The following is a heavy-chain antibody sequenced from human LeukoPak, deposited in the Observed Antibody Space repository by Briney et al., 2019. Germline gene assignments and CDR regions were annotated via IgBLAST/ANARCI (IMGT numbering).Heavy chain of an antibody. CDR2: INPNSGGT. D-gene: IGHD3-22*01. V-gene: IGHV1-2*02. J-gene: IGHJ4*02. CDR3: AKGDYYDSSGYEA. CDR1: GYTFTGYY. Sequence: ASGKVSFKSSGYTFTGYYMHWVRQAPGQGLEWMGWINPNSGGTNYAQKFQGRVTMTRDTSISTAYMELSRLRSDDTAVYYCAKGDYYDSSGYEAWGQGTLVTVSS.